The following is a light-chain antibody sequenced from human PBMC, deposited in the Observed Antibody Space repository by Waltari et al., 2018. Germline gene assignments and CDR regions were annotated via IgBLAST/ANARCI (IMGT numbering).Light chain of an antibody. CDR2: DAS. V-gene: IGKV3-11*01. Sequence: EIVLTQSPATLSLSPGERAHLPCRASQSVSSYLAWYQQKPGQAPRLLIYDASNRATGIPARFSGSGSGTDFTLTISSLEPEDFAVYYCQQRSNWPPGYTFGQGTKLEIK. CDR1: QSVSSY. J-gene: IGKJ2*01. CDR3: QQRSNWPPGYT.